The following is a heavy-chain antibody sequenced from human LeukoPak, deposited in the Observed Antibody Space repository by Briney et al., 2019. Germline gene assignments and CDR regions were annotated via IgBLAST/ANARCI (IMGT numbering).Heavy chain of an antibody. CDR3: ARGLPYDSRGYYFDGFDH. J-gene: IGHJ4*02. D-gene: IGHD3-22*01. CDR2: IYYSRST. CDR1: GGSISRGGYY. Sequence: SQTLSLTCTVSGGSISRGGYYWSWIRQHPGKGLEWIGYIYYSRSTYYNPSLKSRVTISVDTSKNQFSLKLNSVTAADTAVYYCARGLPYDSRGYYFDGFDHWGQGTLVSVSS. V-gene: IGHV4-31*03.